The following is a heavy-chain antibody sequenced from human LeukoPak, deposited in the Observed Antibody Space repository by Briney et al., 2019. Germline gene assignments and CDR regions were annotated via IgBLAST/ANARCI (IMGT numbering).Heavy chain of an antibody. V-gene: IGHV1-2*02. Sequence: ASVKVSCKASGYTFTGYYMHWVRQAPGQGLEWMGWINPNSGGTNYAQKFQGRVTMTRDTSISTAYMELSSLRSEDTAVYYCAREGRCSSTSCYSGGDDWFDPWGQGTLVTVSS. CDR3: AREGRCSSTSCYSGGDDWFDP. D-gene: IGHD2-2*01. J-gene: IGHJ5*02. CDR1: GYTFTGYY. CDR2: INPNSGGT.